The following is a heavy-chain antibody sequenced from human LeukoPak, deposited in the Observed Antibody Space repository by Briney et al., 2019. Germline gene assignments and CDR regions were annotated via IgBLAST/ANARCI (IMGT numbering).Heavy chain of an antibody. CDR2: ISAYNGNT. CDR3: ARDRGTLAYYYYGLDV. CDR1: GYTFTTYA. J-gene: IGHJ6*02. V-gene: IGHV1-18*01. Sequence: ASVKVSCKASGYTFTTYAINWVRQAPGQGLEWMGWISAYNGNTNYAQKLQGRVTMTTDTSTSTAYMELGSLRSDDTAVYYCARDRGTLAYYYYGLDVWGQGTTVTVSS.